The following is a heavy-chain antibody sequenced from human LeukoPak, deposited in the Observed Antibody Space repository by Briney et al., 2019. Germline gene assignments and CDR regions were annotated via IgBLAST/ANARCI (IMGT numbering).Heavy chain of an antibody. D-gene: IGHD3-22*01. CDR1: GFSFSTYG. CDR2: IWYDASGQ. J-gene: IGHJ4*02. Sequence: GRSLRLSCAASGFSFSTYGMHWVRQAPGKGLEWVAMIWYDASGQHYADSVKGRFTISRDPSKNTLYLQMNSLRAEDTAVYFCARDSLYDDNGYYHYFDYWGRGTLVTVSS. V-gene: IGHV3-33*01. CDR3: ARDSLYDDNGYYHYFDY.